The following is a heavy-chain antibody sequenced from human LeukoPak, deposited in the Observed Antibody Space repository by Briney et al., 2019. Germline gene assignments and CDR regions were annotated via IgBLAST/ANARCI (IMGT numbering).Heavy chain of an antibody. CDR3: ARVGVDYGDYKN. Sequence: ASVKVSCKASGYTFTSYDINWVRQATGQGLEWRGWMNPNSGNTGYAQKFQGRVTITRNTSISTVYMELSRLRSDDTAVYYCARVGVDYGDYKNWGQGTLVTVSS. V-gene: IGHV1-8*03. CDR1: GYTFTSYD. CDR2: MNPNSGNT. J-gene: IGHJ4*02. D-gene: IGHD4-17*01.